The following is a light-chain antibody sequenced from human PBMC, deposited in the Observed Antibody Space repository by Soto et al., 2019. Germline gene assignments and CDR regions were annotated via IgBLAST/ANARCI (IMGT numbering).Light chain of an antibody. V-gene: IGLV2-8*01. CDR1: SSDVGGYNY. CDR2: EVS. CDR3: QSYDSSLSWV. J-gene: IGLJ3*02. Sequence: QSALTQPPSASGSPGQSVTISCTGTSSDVGGYNYVSWYQQHPGKAPKLMIYEVSERPSGVPDRFSGSKSSNTASLTVSGLQAEDEADYYCQSYDSSLSWVFGGGTKLTVL.